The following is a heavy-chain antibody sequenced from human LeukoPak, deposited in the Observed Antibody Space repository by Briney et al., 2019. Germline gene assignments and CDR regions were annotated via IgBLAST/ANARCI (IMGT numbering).Heavy chain of an antibody. Sequence: ASVNVSCKASGYTFTSYYMHWVRQAPGQGLEWMGIINPSGGSTSYAQKFQGRVTMTRDTSTSTVYMELSSLRSEDTAVYYCARVRQQLDGMDVWGQGTTVTVSS. CDR2: INPSGGST. D-gene: IGHD6-6*01. CDR1: GYTFTSYY. J-gene: IGHJ6*02. V-gene: IGHV1-46*01. CDR3: ARVRQQLDGMDV.